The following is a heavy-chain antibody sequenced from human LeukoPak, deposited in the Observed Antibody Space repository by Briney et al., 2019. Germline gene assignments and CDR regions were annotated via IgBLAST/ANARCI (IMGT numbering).Heavy chain of an antibody. CDR2: ITSSSSYI. J-gene: IGHJ6*03. D-gene: IGHD1-26*01. CDR1: GFTFSSNG. V-gene: IGHV3-21*06. CDR3: ARDPYSGNYGNYYYYYMDV. Sequence: PGGSLRLSCVASGFTFSSNGMNWVRHAPGKGLEWISSITSSSSYIYYADSVKGRFTISRDNAKNSLYLQMSSLSPDDTAVYFCARDPYSGNYGNYYYYYMDVWGKGTTVTISS.